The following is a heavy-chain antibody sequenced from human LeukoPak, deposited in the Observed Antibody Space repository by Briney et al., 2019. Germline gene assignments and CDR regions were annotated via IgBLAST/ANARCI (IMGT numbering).Heavy chain of an antibody. J-gene: IGHJ4*02. V-gene: IGHV4-34*01. CDR2: INHSGST. D-gene: IGHD3-10*01. Sequence: SETLSLTYAVYGGSFSGYYWSWIRQPPGKGLEWIGEINHSGSTNYNPSLKSRVTISVDTSKNQFSLKLSSVTAADTAVYYCARQSGGSGSYRKRNFDYWGQGTLVTVSS. CDR1: GGSFSGYY. CDR3: ARQSGGSGSYRKRNFDY.